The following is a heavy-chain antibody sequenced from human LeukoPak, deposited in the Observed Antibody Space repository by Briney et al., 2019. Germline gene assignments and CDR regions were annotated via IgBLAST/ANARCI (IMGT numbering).Heavy chain of an antibody. CDR1: GFTVSSNY. J-gene: IGHJ4*02. D-gene: IGHD6-19*01. CDR3: ARVPYSSGWYFDY. V-gene: IGHV3-53*01. Sequence: PGGSLRLSCAASGFTVSSNYMSWVRQVPGKGLEWVSVIYSGGSTYYADSVKGRFTISRDSSKNTLYLQMNRLRGEDTAVYYCARVPYSSGWYFDYWGQGTLVTVSS. CDR2: IYSGGST.